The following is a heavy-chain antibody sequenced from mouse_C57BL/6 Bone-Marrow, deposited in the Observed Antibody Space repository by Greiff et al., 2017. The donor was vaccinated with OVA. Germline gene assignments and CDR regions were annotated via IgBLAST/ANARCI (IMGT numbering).Heavy chain of an antibody. V-gene: IGHV1-64*01. D-gene: IGHD1-1*01. CDR1: GYTFTSYW. Sequence: QVQLQQPGAELVKPGASVKLSCKASGYTFTSYWMHWVKQRPGQGLEWIGMIHPNSGSTNYNEKFKSKATLTVDKSSSTAYMQLSSLTSEDSAVYYCARGDYYYGLYYFDYWGQGTTLTVSS. CDR2: IHPNSGST. CDR3: ARGDYYYGLYYFDY. J-gene: IGHJ2*01.